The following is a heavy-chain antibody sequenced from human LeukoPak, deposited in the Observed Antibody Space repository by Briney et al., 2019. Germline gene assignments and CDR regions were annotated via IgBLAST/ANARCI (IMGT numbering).Heavy chain of an antibody. V-gene: IGHV3-23*01. Sequence: GGSLKLSCAASGFTCSSYAMSWDRKAPGEGQEWVSAISGSGGSTHYADSVKGRFTISRDNSKNTLYLQMNSLRAEDTAVYYCAKDREYDFWSGYYRYWGQGTLVTVSS. CDR1: GFTCSSYA. D-gene: IGHD3-3*01. J-gene: IGHJ4*02. CDR2: ISGSGGST. CDR3: AKDREYDFWSGYYRY.